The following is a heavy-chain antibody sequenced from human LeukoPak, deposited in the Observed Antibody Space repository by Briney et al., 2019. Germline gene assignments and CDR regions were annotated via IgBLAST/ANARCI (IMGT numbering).Heavy chain of an antibody. CDR1: GFTFSSYA. Sequence: SGGSLRLSCAASGFTFSSYAMHWVRQAPGKGLEWVAVISYDGSNKYYADSVKGRFTISRDNSKNTLYLQMNSLRAEDTAVYYCARSRRFTSFQFLTTLGPDYWGQGTLVTVSS. V-gene: IGHV3-30-3*01. CDR3: ARSRRFTSFQFLTTLGPDY. D-gene: IGHD3-3*01. CDR2: ISYDGSNK. J-gene: IGHJ4*02.